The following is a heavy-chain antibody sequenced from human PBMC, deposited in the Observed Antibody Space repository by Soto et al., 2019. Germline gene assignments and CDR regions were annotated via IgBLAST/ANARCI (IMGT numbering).Heavy chain of an antibody. CDR2: ISYDGSNK. J-gene: IGHJ6*02. V-gene: IGHV3-30-3*01. Sequence: QVQLVESGGGVVQPGRSLRLSCAASGFTFSSYAMHWVRQAPGKGLEWVAVISYDGSNKYYADSVKGRFTISRDNSKNTLYLQMNSLRAEDTAVYYCAVSYYYYYGMYVWGQGTTVTVSS. CDR3: AVSYYYYYGMYV. CDR1: GFTFSSYA.